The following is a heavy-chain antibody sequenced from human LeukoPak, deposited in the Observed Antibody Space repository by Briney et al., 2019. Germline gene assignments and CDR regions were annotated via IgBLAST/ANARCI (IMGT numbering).Heavy chain of an antibody. CDR3: AATSIRMVQRIIYYGKDV. Sequence: SVKVSCKASGFTNSNSSVQWVRQARGQRPEWIGWIVVGTGKTNYAQRLQKRVTITRDMSTGTVDMELSSLRSEDTAVYYCAATSIRMVQRIIYYGKDVWGQGTTVTVSS. CDR1: GFTNSNSS. V-gene: IGHV1-58*01. D-gene: IGHD3-10*01. CDR2: IVVGTGKT. J-gene: IGHJ6*02.